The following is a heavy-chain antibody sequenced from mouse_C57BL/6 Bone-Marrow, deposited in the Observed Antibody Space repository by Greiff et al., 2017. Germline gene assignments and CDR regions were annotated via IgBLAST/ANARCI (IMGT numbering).Heavy chain of an antibody. D-gene: IGHD1-1*01. CDR2: IYPRDGST. V-gene: IGHV1-85*01. Sequence: QVQLKQSGPELVKPGASVKLSCKASGYTFTSYDINWVKQRPGQGLEWIGWIYPRDGSTKYNEKFKGKATLTVDTSSSTAYMELRSLTSEDSAVYFCARLEFDGSSGDWYFDVGGTGTTVTVSS. J-gene: IGHJ1*03. CDR3: ARLEFDGSSGDWYFDV. CDR1: GYTFTSYD.